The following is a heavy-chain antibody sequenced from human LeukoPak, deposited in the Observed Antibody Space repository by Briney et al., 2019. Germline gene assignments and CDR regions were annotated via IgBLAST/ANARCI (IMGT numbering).Heavy chain of an antibody. CDR3: AKGGGAYKPFDS. D-gene: IGHD3-16*01. CDR1: GFTFATYA. V-gene: IGHV3-23*01. CDR2: ISGSGNSA. Sequence: GGSLRLSRTASGFTFATYAMSWVRQAPGKGLEWVSVISGSGNSADYADSVKGRFTISRDNSKNTLYLQMKSLRAEDTALYYCAKGGGAYKPFDSWGQGTLATVSS. J-gene: IGHJ4*02.